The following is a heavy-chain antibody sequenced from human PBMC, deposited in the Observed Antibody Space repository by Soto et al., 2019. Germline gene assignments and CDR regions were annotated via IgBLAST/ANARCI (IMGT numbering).Heavy chain of an antibody. CDR2: IVPTLRIT. J-gene: IGHJ4*02. CDR3: ATDKDGAGRVGVQF. Sequence: QVQLVQSGAEVKKPGASLRVSCETSGGTSTIYTITWVRQAPGQGLQWMGRIVPTLRITNYAQEFQGRLTITADSATSTAHIELTSLPSEDTAVYYCATDKDGAGRVGVQFWGQGTLVTGSS. V-gene: IGHV1-69*08. CDR1: GGTSTIYT. D-gene: IGHD1-26*01.